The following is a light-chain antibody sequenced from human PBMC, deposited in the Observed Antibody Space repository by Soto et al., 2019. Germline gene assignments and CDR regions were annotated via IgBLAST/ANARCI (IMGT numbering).Light chain of an antibody. CDR3: CSYAGSSTSMV. CDR1: SSDVGSSNL. CDR2: EGS. Sequence: QSALTQPASVSGSPGQSITISCTGTSSDVGSSNLVSWYQQHPGKAPKLMIYEGSKRPSGVSNRFSGSKSGNTASLTISGLQAEDEADYYCCSYAGSSTSMVFGGGTQLTVL. J-gene: IGLJ2*01. V-gene: IGLV2-23*01.